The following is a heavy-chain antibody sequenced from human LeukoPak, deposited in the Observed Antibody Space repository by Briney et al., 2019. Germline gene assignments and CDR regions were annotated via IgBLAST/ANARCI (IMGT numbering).Heavy chain of an antibody. CDR2: IKQDGSEK. V-gene: IGHV3-7*01. Sequence: QPGGSLRLSCAASGFTFSSYWMSWVRQAPGKGLEWVANIKQDGSEKYYADSVKGRFTISRDNSKNTLYLQMNSLRAEDTAVYYCARSGGEPWGYYYYMDVWGKGTTVTVSS. J-gene: IGHJ6*03. CDR1: GFTFSSYW. D-gene: IGHD7-27*01. CDR3: ARSGGEPWGYYYYMDV.